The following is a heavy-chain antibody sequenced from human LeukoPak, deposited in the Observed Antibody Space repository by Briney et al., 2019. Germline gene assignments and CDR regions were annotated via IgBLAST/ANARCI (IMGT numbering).Heavy chain of an antibody. CDR3: ARVTDFWSGYSAGY. CDR1: RYTFTGYY. D-gene: IGHD3-3*01. J-gene: IGHJ4*02. CDR2: INPHSGGT. V-gene: IGHV1-2*02. Sequence: ASLKVSCKASRYTFTGYYMHWVRQAPGQGLEWMGWINPHSGGTNYAQKFQGRVTMTRDTSISTAYMELSRLRSDDTAVYYCARVTDFWSGYSAGYWGQGTLVTVSS.